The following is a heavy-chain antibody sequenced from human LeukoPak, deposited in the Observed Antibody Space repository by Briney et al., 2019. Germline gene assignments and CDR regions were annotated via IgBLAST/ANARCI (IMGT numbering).Heavy chain of an antibody. D-gene: IGHD3-16*01. CDR3: AKPRYSYANVAHYYYMDV. V-gene: IGHV3-23*01. Sequence: SGGSPRLSCATPVYIFSSYAMSCVRQAPGKGLEWVSSISDIDVSTHNADSAKSRLTISKANSTNTLYLQKNSLRAEDTAVYYWAKPRYSYANVAHYYYMDVWGKGTTVTVSS. J-gene: IGHJ6*03. CDR1: VYIFSSYA. CDR2: ISDIDVST.